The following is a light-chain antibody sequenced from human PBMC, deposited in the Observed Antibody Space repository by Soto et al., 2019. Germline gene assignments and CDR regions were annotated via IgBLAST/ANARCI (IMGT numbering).Light chain of an antibody. CDR2: AAS. CDR1: QDISNY. V-gene: IGKV1-9*01. CDR3: QLLSRKPPHT. J-gene: IGKJ2*01. Sequence: IQLTQSPSSLAASVGDRVTITCRASQDISNYLVWYQQKPGKAPNLLIYAASTLQSGGPLRFSGGWSGTDFTLTISNLQPEDFATYYCQLLSRKPPHTFGHGTKVEIK.